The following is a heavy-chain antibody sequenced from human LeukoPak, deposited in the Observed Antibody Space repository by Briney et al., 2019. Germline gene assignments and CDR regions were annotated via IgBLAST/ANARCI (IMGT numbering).Heavy chain of an antibody. CDR1: GFTFSSSA. V-gene: IGHV3-23*01. D-gene: IGHD2-15*01. CDR3: ARYCSGGSCYYYGMDV. CDR2: ISNNGGYT. Sequence: GSLRLSCAASGFTFSSSAMSWVRQAPGKGLEWVSAISNNGGYTYYADSVQGRFTISRDNSKNTLYLQMNSLRAEDTAVYYCARYCSGGSCYYYGMDVWGQGTTVTVSS. J-gene: IGHJ6*02.